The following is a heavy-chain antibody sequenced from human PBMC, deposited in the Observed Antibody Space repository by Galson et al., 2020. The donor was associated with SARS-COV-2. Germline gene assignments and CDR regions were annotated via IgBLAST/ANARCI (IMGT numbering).Heavy chain of an antibody. V-gene: IGHV3-30*04. CDR1: GFTFSSYA. Sequence: LSLTCAASGFTFSSYAMHWVRQAPGKGLEWVAVISYDGSNKYYADSVKGRFTISRDNFKNTLYLQMNSLRAEDTAVYYCARPNSGSYYGVFDYWGQGTLVTVSS. D-gene: IGHD1-26*01. CDR3: ARPNSGSYYGVFDY. CDR2: ISYDGSNK. J-gene: IGHJ4*02.